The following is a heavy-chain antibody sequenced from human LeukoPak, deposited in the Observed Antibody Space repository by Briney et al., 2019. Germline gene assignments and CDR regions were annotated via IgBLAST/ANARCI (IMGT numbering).Heavy chain of an antibody. V-gene: IGHV3-21*01. CDR3: ARDLGDYYDSSGYAG. CDR2: ISTSSSYI. Sequence: GGSLRPSCAASGFTFSTYWMTWVRQAPGKGLEWVSFISTSSSYIHNADSVKGRFTISRDNAENSLYLQMNSLRAEDTAVYYCARDLGDYYDSSGYAGWGQGTLVTVSS. D-gene: IGHD3-22*01. CDR1: GFTFSTYW. J-gene: IGHJ4*02.